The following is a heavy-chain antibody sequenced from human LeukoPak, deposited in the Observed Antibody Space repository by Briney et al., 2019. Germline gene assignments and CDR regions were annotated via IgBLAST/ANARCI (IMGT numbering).Heavy chain of an antibody. V-gene: IGHV4-4*02. CDR3: ASCGGSCYFYGIDV. D-gene: IGHD2-15*01. CDR2: INQSGST. Sequence: SETLSLTCAVSGGSISSSKWWSWVRQPPGKGLEWIGQINQSGSTNYNPSLKSRVTISVDKSKNQFSLKLSSVTAADTAVYYCASCGGSCYFYGIDVWGQGTTVTVSS. J-gene: IGHJ6*02. CDR1: GGSISSSKW.